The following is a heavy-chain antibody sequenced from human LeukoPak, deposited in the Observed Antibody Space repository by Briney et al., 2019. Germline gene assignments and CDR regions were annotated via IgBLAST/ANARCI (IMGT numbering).Heavy chain of an antibody. CDR2: IIPIFGTA. CDR1: GGTFSSYA. J-gene: IGHJ4*02. CDR3: ARETYYYDSSGHYKVYYFDY. D-gene: IGHD3-22*01. V-gene: IGHV1-69*05. Sequence: ASVKVSCKASGGTFSSYAISWVRQAPGQGLEWMGRIIPIFGTANYAQKFQGRVTITTDESTSTAYMELSSLRSEDTAVYYCARETYYYDSSGHYKVYYFDYWGQGTLVTVSS.